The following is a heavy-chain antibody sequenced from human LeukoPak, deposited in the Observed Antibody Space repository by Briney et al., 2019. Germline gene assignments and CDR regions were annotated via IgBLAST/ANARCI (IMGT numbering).Heavy chain of an antibody. V-gene: IGHV3-7*03. CDR2: IKQDGSEK. Sequence: GGSLRLSCAASGFTFSSYWMSWVRQAPGKGLEWVANIKQDGSEKYYVDSVKGRFTISRDNAKNSLYLQMNSLRADDTALYYCAKSAEVLAAQVGSYYYYDMDVWGRGTTVTVSS. CDR3: AKSAEVLAAQVGSYYYYDMDV. D-gene: IGHD2-2*01. J-gene: IGHJ6*02. CDR1: GFTFSSYW.